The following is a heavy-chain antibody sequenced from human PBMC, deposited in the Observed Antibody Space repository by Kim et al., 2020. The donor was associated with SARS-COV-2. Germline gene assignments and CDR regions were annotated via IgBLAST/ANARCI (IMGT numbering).Heavy chain of an antibody. V-gene: IGHV3-9*01. D-gene: IGHD1-26*01. Sequence: GYADSVKGRFTISRDNAKNSLYLQMNSLRAEDTALYYCAKAYSGSYSGFDYWGQGTLVTVSS. J-gene: IGHJ4*02. CDR3: AKAYSGSYSGFDY.